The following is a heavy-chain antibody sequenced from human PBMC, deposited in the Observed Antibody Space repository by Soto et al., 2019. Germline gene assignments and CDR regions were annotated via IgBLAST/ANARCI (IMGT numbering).Heavy chain of an antibody. CDR1: GYTFSNFG. V-gene: IGHV1-18*01. Sequence: QVQLVQSGAEVKKPGASLRVSCKASGYTFSNFGITWVRQAPGQGLEWMGWLNTYNSNTNFALKFQGRVTMTTDTSTNTAYMDLRSLTSDDTAVYYCARGPDPTYSDFWGQGTLVTVSS. J-gene: IGHJ4*02. CDR2: LNTYNSNT. CDR3: ARGPDPTYSDF.